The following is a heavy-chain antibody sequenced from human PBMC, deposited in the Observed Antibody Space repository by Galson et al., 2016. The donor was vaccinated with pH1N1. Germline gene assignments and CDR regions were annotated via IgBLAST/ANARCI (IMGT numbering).Heavy chain of an antibody. CDR3: ARVVTWELGNYFDY. CDR2: IWFDGSYE. D-gene: IGHD1-26*01. CDR1: GFAFSSYG. J-gene: IGHJ4*01. Sequence: SLRLSCAASGFAFSSYGMHWVRQAPGKGLEWVAVIWFDGSYEFYADSVKGRFTISRDNSKNTLHLQMNSLRAEDTAVYYCARVVTWELGNYFDYWGQGTLVTVSS. V-gene: IGHV3-33*01.